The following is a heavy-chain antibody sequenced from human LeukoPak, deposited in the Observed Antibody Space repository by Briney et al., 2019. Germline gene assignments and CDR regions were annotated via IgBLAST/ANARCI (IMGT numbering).Heavy chain of an antibody. CDR1: GGSITGSSYY. Sequence: PSETLSLTCSVSGGSITGSSYYWGWIRQPPGKGLEWIGSMYYSGSTYYNPSLKSRVTISVDTSKNRFSLKLSSVTAADTAVYYCARHYYDSTGYYYFDYWGQGTLVTVSS. CDR3: ARHYYDSTGYYYFDY. CDR2: MYYSGST. V-gene: IGHV4-39*01. D-gene: IGHD3-22*01. J-gene: IGHJ4*02.